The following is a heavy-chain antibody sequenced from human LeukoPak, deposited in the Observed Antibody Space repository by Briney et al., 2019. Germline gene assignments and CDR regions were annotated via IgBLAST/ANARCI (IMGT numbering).Heavy chain of an antibody. CDR2: IYYSGST. V-gene: IGHV4-59*01. J-gene: IGHJ2*01. CDR1: GGSISSYY. CDR3: ARGPLPGIAAAAPNWYFQP. Sequence: PSETLSLTCTVSGGSISSYYWSWIRQPPGKGLEWIGYIYYSGSTKYNPSLKSRVTISVDMSKNQFSLKLSSVTAADTAVYYCARGPLPGIAAAAPNWYFQPRGRGTLVTVSS. D-gene: IGHD6-13*01.